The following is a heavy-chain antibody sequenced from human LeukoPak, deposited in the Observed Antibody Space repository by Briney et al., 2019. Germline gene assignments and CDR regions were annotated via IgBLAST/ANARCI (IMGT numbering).Heavy chain of an antibody. Sequence: PGGSLSLSCAASGFTFISYWMSGVRQPPGKGLEGVANIKQDGSEKYYVDSVKGRFTISRDNAKNSLYLQMNSLRAEDTAVYYCARDSESGWSDYWGQGTLVTVSS. CDR1: GFTFISYW. CDR2: IKQDGSEK. V-gene: IGHV3-7*01. D-gene: IGHD6-19*01. J-gene: IGHJ4*02. CDR3: ARDSESGWSDY.